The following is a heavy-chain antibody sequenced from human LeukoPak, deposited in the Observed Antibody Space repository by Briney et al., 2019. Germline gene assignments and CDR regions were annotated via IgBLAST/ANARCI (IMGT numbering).Heavy chain of an antibody. V-gene: IGHV4-59*12. J-gene: IGHJ4*02. CDR3: ARLLRAMANTIDHDF. Sequence: PSETLSLTCTVSGGSISSYYWSWIRQPPGKGLEWIGYIYYSGNTNYNPSLKSRVTISIDTSKNHFSLRLSSVTAADTAVYYCARLLRAMANTIDHDFWGQGTLVTVSS. D-gene: IGHD5-24*01. CDR2: IYYSGNT. CDR1: GGSISSYY.